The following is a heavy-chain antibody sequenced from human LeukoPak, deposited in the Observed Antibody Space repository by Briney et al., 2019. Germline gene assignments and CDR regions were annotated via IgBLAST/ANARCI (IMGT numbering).Heavy chain of an antibody. V-gene: IGHV4-39*07. Sequence: SETLSLTCTVSGGSISSSSYYWGWIRQPPGKGLEWIGSIYYSGSTYYNPSLKSRVTISVDTSKNQFSLKLSSVTAADTAVYYCARDNIAVAGYFDYWGQGTLVTVYS. J-gene: IGHJ4*02. CDR3: ARDNIAVAGYFDY. CDR2: IYYSGST. CDR1: GGSISSSSYY. D-gene: IGHD6-19*01.